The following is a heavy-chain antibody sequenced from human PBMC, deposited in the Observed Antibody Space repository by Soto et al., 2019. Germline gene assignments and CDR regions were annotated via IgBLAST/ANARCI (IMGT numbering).Heavy chain of an antibody. J-gene: IGHJ4*02. V-gene: IGHV1-3*01. D-gene: IGHD6-13*01. CDR3: ARGIALNPHPIAAADPNFDY. Sequence: ASVKVSCKASGYTFTSYAMHWVRQAPGQRLEWMGWINAGNGNTKYSQKFQGRVTITRDTSASTAYMELSSLRSEDTAVYYCARGIALNPHPIAAADPNFDYWGQGTLVTVSS. CDR1: GYTFTSYA. CDR2: INAGNGNT.